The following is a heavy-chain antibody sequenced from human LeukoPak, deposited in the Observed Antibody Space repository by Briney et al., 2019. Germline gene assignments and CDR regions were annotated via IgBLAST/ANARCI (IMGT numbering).Heavy chain of an antibody. Sequence: GGSLRLSCAASGFTFDDYAMHWVRQAPGKGLAWVSGISWNSGSIGYADSVKGRFTISRDNAKNSLYLQMNSLRAEDTALYYCAKDSVEWLRNPLFDYWGQGTLVTVSS. D-gene: IGHD5-12*01. CDR2: ISWNSGSI. CDR1: GFTFDDYA. J-gene: IGHJ4*02. V-gene: IGHV3-9*01. CDR3: AKDSVEWLRNPLFDY.